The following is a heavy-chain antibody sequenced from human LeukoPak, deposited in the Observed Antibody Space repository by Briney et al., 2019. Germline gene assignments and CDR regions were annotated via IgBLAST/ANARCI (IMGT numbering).Heavy chain of an antibody. V-gene: IGHV4-59*01. CDR2: IYYGGST. D-gene: IGHD5-12*01. CDR1: GGSISSYY. Sequence: PSETLSLTCTDSGGSISSYYWSWIRQPPGKGLEWIGYIYYGGSTNYNPSLKSRVTISVDTSKNQFSLKLSSVTAADTAVYYCARGGRLRWYFDLWGRGTLVTVSS. J-gene: IGHJ2*01. CDR3: ARGGRLRWYFDL.